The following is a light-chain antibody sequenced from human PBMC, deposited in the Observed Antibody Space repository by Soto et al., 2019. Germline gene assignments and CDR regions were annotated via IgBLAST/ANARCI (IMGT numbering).Light chain of an antibody. J-gene: IGKJ1*01. CDR2: KAS. CDR3: QHYNSYSEA. CDR1: QTISSW. V-gene: IGKV1-5*03. Sequence: IHMTRSPSSLSVSVGDRVTITCRASQTISSWLAWYQQKPGKAPKLLIYKASTLKSGVPSRFSGSGSGTEFTLTISSLQPDDFATYYCQHYNSYSEAFGQGTKVDIK.